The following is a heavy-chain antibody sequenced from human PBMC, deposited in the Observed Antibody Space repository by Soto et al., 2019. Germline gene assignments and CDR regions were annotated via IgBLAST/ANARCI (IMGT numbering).Heavy chain of an antibody. J-gene: IGHJ6*03. V-gene: IGHV1-69*02. CDR1: GGTFSSYT. CDR3: ARGYFSGGSCYSVDYYYYYYMDV. Sequence: GASVKVSCKSSGGTFSSYTISWVRQAPGQGLEWMGRIIPILGIANYAQKFQGRVTITADKSTSTAYMELSSLRSEDTAVYYCARGYFSGGSCYSVDYYYYYYMDVWGKGTTVTVSS. CDR2: IIPILGIA. D-gene: IGHD2-15*01.